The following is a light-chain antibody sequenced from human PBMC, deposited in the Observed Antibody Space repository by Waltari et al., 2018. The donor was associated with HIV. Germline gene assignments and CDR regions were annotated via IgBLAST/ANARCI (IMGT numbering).Light chain of an antibody. Sequence: QSVLTQPPSVSAAPGQKVAISCSVSSSNIGNDFVSWYQHVPGSAPKLLIYDNDKRPSGMPDRVSGSKSGTSATLDITGLQTGDGADYYCGTWDRSMDGGVFGGGTKLTVL. J-gene: IGLJ2*01. CDR2: DND. CDR3: GTWDRSMDGGV. V-gene: IGLV1-51*01. CDR1: SSNIGNDF.